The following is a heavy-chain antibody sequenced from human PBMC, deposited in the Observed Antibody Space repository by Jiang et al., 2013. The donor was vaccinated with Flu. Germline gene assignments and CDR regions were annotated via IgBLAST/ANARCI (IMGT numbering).Heavy chain of an antibody. Sequence: ELKKPGASVKVSCKASGYTFTSYAMNWVRQAPGQGLEWMGWINTNTGNPTYAQGFTGRFVFSLDTSVSTAYLQICSLKAEDTAVYYCAREGTGTTSAGDYGMDVWGQGTTVTVSS. J-gene: IGHJ6*02. CDR3: AREGTGTTSAGDYGMDV. CDR1: GYTFTSYA. CDR2: INTNTGNP. V-gene: IGHV7-4-1*01. D-gene: IGHD1-7*01.